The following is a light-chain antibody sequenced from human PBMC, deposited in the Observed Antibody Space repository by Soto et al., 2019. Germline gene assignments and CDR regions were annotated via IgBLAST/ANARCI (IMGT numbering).Light chain of an antibody. CDR1: QSVSSNY. V-gene: IGKV3-20*01. CDR3: QQYGSSPRT. Sequence: EIVLTQSPGTLSLSPGERATLSCRASQSVSSNYLAWYQQKPGQPPRLLIYEASTRATGIPDRFSGSGSGTDFTLNISRLEPEDFAVFYCQQYGSSPRTFGGGTKVDIK. J-gene: IGKJ4*01. CDR2: EAS.